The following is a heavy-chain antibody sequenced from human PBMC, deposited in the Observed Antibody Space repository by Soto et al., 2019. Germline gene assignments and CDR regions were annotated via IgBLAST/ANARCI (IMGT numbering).Heavy chain of an antibody. CDR1: GYTFTTYA. Sequence: QVQLVQSGAEVKKPGASVKVSCKASGYTFTTYALHWVRQAPGQRPAWMGWINPAGGHTKYSKTFQDRVTITRDTSANTGYMELSSLRSEDTAVYYCGRSVVGSTAEILYHAMDVWGQGTTVTVSS. V-gene: IGHV1-3*01. J-gene: IGHJ6*02. D-gene: IGHD1-26*01. CDR3: GRSVVGSTAEILYHAMDV. CDR2: INPAGGHT.